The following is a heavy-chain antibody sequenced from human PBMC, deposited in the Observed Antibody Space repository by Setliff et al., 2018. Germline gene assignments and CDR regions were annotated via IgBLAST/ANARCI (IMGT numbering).Heavy chain of an antibody. CDR1: GYTFTSYG. CDR3: ARYNVLATAHDF. J-gene: IGHJ4*02. Sequence: GASVKVSCKASGYTFTSYGISWVRQAPGQGLEWMGWISTYNGDTDYAQNLQGRVTMTIDTSTSTAYMELRSLRSDDTAVYYCARYNVLATAHDFWGRGTLVTVSS. CDR2: ISTYNGDT. D-gene: IGHD2-8*02. V-gene: IGHV1-18*01.